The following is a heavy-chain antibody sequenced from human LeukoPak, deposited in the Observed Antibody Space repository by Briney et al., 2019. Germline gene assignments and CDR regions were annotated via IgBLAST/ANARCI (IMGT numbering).Heavy chain of an antibody. J-gene: IGHJ4*02. V-gene: IGHV4-4*07. Sequence: SETLSLTCTVSGGSISSYYWSWIRQPAGKGLEWIGSIYYSGSTYYNPSLKSRVTISVDTSKNQFSLKLSSVTAADTAVYYCASYDFWSGYYHLDYWGQGTLVTVSS. CDR3: ASYDFWSGYYHLDY. D-gene: IGHD3-3*01. CDR2: IYYSGST. CDR1: GGSISSYY.